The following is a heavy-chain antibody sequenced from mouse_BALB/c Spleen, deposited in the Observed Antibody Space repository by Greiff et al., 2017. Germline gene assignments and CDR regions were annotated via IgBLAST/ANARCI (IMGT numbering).Heavy chain of an antibody. CDR1: GISITTGNYR. V-gene: IGHV3-5*02. CDR2: IYYSGTI. Sequence: VQLQQSGPGLVKPSQTVSLTCTVTGISITTGNYRWSWIRQFPGNKLEWIGYIYYSGTITYNPSLTSRTTITRDTSKNQFFLEMNSLTAEDTATYYCARVDDGYYYFDDWGQGTTLTVSS. J-gene: IGHJ2*01. D-gene: IGHD2-3*01. CDR3: ARVDDGYYYFDD.